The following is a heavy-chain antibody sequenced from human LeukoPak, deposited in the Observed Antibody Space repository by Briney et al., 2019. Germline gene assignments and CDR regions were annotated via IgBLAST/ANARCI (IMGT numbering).Heavy chain of an antibody. J-gene: IGHJ5*02. Sequence: SETLSLTCSVSGGSISSYYCSWIRQPPGKGLEWIGYIYYSGSTNYNPTLKSRVTISVDTSKHQFSLKPSSVTAADTAVYYCARIYGRPPRFDPWGQGTLVTVSS. CDR3: ARIYGRPPRFDP. CDR1: GGSISSYY. CDR2: IYYSGST. V-gene: IGHV4-59*01. D-gene: IGHD3-10*01.